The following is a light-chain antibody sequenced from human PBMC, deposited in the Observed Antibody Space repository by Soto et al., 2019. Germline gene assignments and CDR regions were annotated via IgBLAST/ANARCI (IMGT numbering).Light chain of an antibody. J-gene: IGLJ1*01. CDR1: KNVIGVYDF. CDR2: EVV. Sequence: QSALTQPPSASGSPGQSVTISYTGTKNVIGVYDFVSWYQHHPGKAPRLIIYEVVQRPSGVPDRFSGSKSGNTASLTVSGLQAADEADYFCKSYAGSNTYVFGSGTKVTVL. CDR3: KSYAGSNTYV. V-gene: IGLV2-8*01.